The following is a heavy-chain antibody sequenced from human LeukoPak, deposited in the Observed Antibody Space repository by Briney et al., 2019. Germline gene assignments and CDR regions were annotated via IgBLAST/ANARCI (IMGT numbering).Heavy chain of an antibody. CDR3: ARGGSYLAFDY. Sequence: SETLSLTCTVSGGSISSGGYYWSWIRQHPGKGLEWIGYIYYSGSTYYNPSLKSRATISVDTSKNQFSLKLSSVTAADTAVYYCARGGSYLAFDYWGQGTLVTVSS. D-gene: IGHD3-16*02. J-gene: IGHJ4*02. V-gene: IGHV4-31*03. CDR1: GGSISSGGYY. CDR2: IYYSGST.